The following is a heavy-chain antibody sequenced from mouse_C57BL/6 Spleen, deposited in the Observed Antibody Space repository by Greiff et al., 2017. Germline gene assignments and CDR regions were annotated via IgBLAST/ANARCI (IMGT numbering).Heavy chain of an antibody. J-gene: IGHJ1*03. D-gene: IGHD1-1*01. CDR3: ARRGVITTVVEGYFDV. CDR1: GYTFTSYW. CDR2: IDPSDSET. Sequence: VKLQESGAELVRPGSSVKLSCKASGYTFTSYWMHWVKQRPIQGLEWIGNIDPSDSETHYNQKFKDKATLTVDKSSSTAYMQLSSLTSEDSAVYYCARRGVITTVVEGYFDVWGTGTTVTVSS. V-gene: IGHV1-52*01.